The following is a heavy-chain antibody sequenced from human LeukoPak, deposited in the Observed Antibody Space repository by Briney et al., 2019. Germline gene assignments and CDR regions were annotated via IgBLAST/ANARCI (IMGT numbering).Heavy chain of an antibody. J-gene: IGHJ5*02. Sequence: GGSLKLSCAALGFTFSVYGMNWVRQAPGKGLEWISYISSSTSTINYADSVKGRFTISRDNANDSLFLQMHSLGVDDTAVYYCARRPPTGAALDHWGQGTPVTVSS. CDR1: GFTFSVYG. V-gene: IGHV3-48*01. CDR2: ISSSTSTI. D-gene: IGHD6-6*01. CDR3: ARRPPTGAALDH.